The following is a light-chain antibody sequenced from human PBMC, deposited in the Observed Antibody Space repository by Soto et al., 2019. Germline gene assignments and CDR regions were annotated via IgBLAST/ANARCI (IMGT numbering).Light chain of an antibody. V-gene: IGKV3-15*01. CDR2: DTS. CDR3: QQYRSWPPIT. J-gene: IGKJ5*01. CDR1: QSIGSK. Sequence: EIVMTQSPATLSVSPGERATLSCRASQSIGSKLAWYQQKPGQAPRLLIYDTSTRATAIPARFSGGGFGIEFTLTISSLQSEDFAIYYCQQYRSWPPITFDQGTRLEIK.